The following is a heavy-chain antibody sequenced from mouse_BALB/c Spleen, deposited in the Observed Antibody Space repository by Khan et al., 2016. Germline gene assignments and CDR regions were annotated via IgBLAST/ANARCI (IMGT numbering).Heavy chain of an antibody. D-gene: IGHD2-14*01. CDR1: GYTFTSYW. V-gene: IGHV1-7*01. Sequence: QVQLQQSGAELAKPGASVKMSCKASGYTFTSYWMHWVKQRPGQGLEWIGYINPSTGYTEYNQKFKDKATLTADKSSSTAYMQLSSLTSEDSAVYYCAYRYDAMVYWGQGTSVTVSS. CDR2: INPSTGYT. CDR3: AYRYDAMVY. J-gene: IGHJ4*01.